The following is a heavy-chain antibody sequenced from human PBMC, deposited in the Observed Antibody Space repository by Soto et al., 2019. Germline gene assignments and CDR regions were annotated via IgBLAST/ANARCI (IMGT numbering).Heavy chain of an antibody. CDR2: IIPLFGTP. V-gene: IGHV1-69*01. D-gene: IGHD3-10*01. CDR1: GGIFSTYA. Sequence: QVQLVQSGAEAKKPGSSVKVSCKASGGIFSTYAISWLRQAPGQGLEGMGGIIPLFGTPNYAQRFQGRVTITADESTSTAYMDLSRLRSEDTAVYYCARHRDDYGSGNYYNRIDFWGQGTLVTVSS. CDR3: ARHRDDYGSGNYYNRIDF. J-gene: IGHJ4*02.